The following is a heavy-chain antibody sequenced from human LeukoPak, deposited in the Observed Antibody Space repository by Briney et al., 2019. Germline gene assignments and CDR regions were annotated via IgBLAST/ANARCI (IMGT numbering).Heavy chain of an antibody. Sequence: GGSLRLSCAASGFTFSSYWMSWVRQAPGKGLEWVANIKQDGSEKYYVDSVKGRFTISRDNAKNSLYLQMNSLRAEDTAVYYCARDRGYYDSSGYYAFDIWGQGTMVTVSS. CDR2: IKQDGSEK. D-gene: IGHD3-22*01. CDR3: ARDRGYYDSSGYYAFDI. CDR1: GFTFSSYW. V-gene: IGHV3-7*01. J-gene: IGHJ3*02.